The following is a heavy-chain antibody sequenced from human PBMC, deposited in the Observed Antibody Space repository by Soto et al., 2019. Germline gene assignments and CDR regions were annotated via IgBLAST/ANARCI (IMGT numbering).Heavy chain of an antibody. Sequence: QVQLQESGPGLVKPSETLFLTCTVSGGSITSYYWSWIRQPAGKGLEWIGRSYSSGSTDYNPSLKSRVTMSADTSKNQFSLKLSSVTAADTAVYYCAIGSGWQDMDFWGQGTLVTVSS. CDR1: GGSITSYY. CDR3: AIGSGWQDMDF. CDR2: SYSSGST. V-gene: IGHV4-4*07. D-gene: IGHD6-19*01. J-gene: IGHJ4*02.